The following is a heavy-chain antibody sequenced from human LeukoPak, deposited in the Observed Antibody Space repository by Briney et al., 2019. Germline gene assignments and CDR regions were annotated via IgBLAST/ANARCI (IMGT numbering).Heavy chain of an antibody. D-gene: IGHD2-2*01. CDR1: GGSISSSIYF. Sequence: SETLSLTCTVSGGSISSSIYFWGWIRQPPGKGLEWIGSIHYSGSTYHDPSLKSRVTVSLDTSKNQFSLKLSSVTAADTAVYYCAGGRTDIVVVPATLRNYYFDYWGQGTLVTVSS. CDR3: AGGRTDIVVVPATLRNYYFDY. J-gene: IGHJ4*02. V-gene: IGHV4-39*01. CDR2: IHYSGST.